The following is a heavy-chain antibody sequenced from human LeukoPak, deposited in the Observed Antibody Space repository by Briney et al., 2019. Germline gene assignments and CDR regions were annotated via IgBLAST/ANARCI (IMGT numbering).Heavy chain of an antibody. CDR2: IYSGGST. J-gene: IGHJ3*02. CDR1: GFTVSSNY. D-gene: IGHD3-22*01. V-gene: IGHV3-53*01. Sequence: PGGSLRLSCAASGFTVSSNYMNWVRQAPGKGLEWVSVIYSGGSTFYADSVEGRFTISRDNSNNTLYLQMNSLRAEDTAMYYCAREYYANSGGEDAFDIWGPGTMVTVSS. CDR3: AREYYANSGGEDAFDI.